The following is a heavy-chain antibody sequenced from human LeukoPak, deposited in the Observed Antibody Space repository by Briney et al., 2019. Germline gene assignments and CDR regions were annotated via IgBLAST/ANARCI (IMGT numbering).Heavy chain of an antibody. D-gene: IGHD1-26*01. CDR2: IKQDGSEK. CDR1: GFTFSTYW. Sequence: GGSLRLSCTASGFTFSTYWMSWVRQAPGKGLEWVANIKQDGSEKYYVDSVKGRFTVSRDNAKNSLYLQMNSLRAEDTAVYYCARVGLGWAYFDYWGQGTLVTVSS. J-gene: IGHJ4*02. V-gene: IGHV3-7*02. CDR3: ARVGLGWAYFDY.